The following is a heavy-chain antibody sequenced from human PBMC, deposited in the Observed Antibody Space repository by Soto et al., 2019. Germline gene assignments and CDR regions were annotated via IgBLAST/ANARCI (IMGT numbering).Heavy chain of an antibody. D-gene: IGHD6-13*01. CDR3: ARVGGSSEKTNWFDL. Sequence: WQTLSLPLAISVERVSSNSASGNWIRQSPSRGLEWLGRTYYRSNWYNDYAVSVKSRITINPDASKNQFSLQLNSVTPEDTAVYYCARVGGSSEKTNWFDLWGQPTPVTVFS. J-gene: IGHJ5*02. CDR1: VERVSSNSAS. CDR2: TYYRSNWYN. V-gene: IGHV6-1*01.